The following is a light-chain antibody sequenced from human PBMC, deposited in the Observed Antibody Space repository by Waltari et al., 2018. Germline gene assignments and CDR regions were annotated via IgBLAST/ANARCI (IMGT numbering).Light chain of an antibody. Sequence: EIVMTQSPATLSVSPGERATLSCRASQTLTSTLTWYQQKPGQAPRLLIYGASIRSTGIPARFSGSGSGTQFTLTISNLQSEDFVVYYCQQYNNRPYTFGQGTKLEIK. V-gene: IGKV3-15*01. CDR2: GAS. CDR1: QTLTST. J-gene: IGKJ2*01. CDR3: QQYNNRPYT.